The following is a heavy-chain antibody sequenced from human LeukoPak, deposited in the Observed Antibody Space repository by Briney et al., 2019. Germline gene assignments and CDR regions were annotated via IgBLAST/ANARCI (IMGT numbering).Heavy chain of an antibody. CDR1: GFTFSSYA. CDR3: ANTPPYYDILTGSQGGY. J-gene: IGHJ4*02. D-gene: IGHD3-9*01. Sequence: GGSLRLSCAASGFTFSSYAMSWVRQAPGKGLELVSAISGSGGSTYYADSVKGRFTISRDNSKNTLYLQMNSLRAEDTAVYYCANTPPYYDILTGSQGGYWGQGTLVTVSS. V-gene: IGHV3-23*01. CDR2: ISGSGGST.